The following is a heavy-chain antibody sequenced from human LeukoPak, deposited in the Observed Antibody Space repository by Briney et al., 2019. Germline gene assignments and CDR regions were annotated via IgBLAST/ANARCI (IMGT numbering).Heavy chain of an antibody. CDR2: INPNSGGT. D-gene: IGHD6-13*01. CDR1: GYTFTGYY. J-gene: IGHJ4*02. CDR3: ARGYTLAAAGTGY. Sequence: ASVKVSCKASGYTFTGYYMHWVRQAPGQGLEWMGWINPNSGGTNYAQKFQGRVTMTRDTSISTAYMELSRLRSDDTAVYYCARGYTLAAAGTGYWGQGTLVTVSS. V-gene: IGHV1-2*02.